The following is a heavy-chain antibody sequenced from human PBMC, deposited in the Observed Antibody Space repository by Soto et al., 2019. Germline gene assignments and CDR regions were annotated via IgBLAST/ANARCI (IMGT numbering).Heavy chain of an antibody. D-gene: IGHD2-2*01. V-gene: IGHV3-23*01. CDR1: GFTFSSYA. J-gene: IGHJ6*02. CDR2: IGESGTPT. Sequence: EVQLLESGGGLVQPGGSLRLSSAASGFTFSSYAMKWVRQAPGKGLEWVSLIGESGTPTYYADSVKGRFTISRDNSGNTLFLEMYSLRAEDTAVYYCARYIPGVRYYGMGVWGQGTTVTVSS. CDR3: ARYIPGVRYYGMGV.